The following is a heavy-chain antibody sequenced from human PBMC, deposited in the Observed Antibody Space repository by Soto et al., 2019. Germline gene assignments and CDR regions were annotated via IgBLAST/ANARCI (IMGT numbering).Heavy chain of an antibody. CDR1: GDSVSSNSAA. Sequence: QVQLQQSGPGLVKPSQTLSLTCAISGDSVSSNSAAWNWIRQSPSRGLEWLERTYYRAKWYNDYSVSVKSPIPIPPNTSKNQFSLQLNSVTPEDTAVYYCARCSSSCYDIDYWGQGTLVTVSS. CDR2: TYYRAKWYN. D-gene: IGHD6-13*01. CDR3: ARCSSSCYDIDY. J-gene: IGHJ4*02. V-gene: IGHV6-1*01.